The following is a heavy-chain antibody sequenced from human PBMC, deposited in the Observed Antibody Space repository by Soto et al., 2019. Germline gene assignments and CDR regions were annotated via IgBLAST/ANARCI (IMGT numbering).Heavy chain of an antibody. Sequence: QVQLVQSGAEVKKPGSSVKVSCKASGGTFSSYTISWVRQAPGQGLEWMGRIIPLLGIANYAQKFQGRVTITADKPPSTAYMELSSLRSEDTAVYYCARSITGTKDYYYYYMDVWGKGSTVTVSS. CDR1: GGTFSSYT. D-gene: IGHD1-7*01. CDR3: ARSITGTKDYYYYYMDV. CDR2: IIPLLGIA. J-gene: IGHJ6*03. V-gene: IGHV1-69*02.